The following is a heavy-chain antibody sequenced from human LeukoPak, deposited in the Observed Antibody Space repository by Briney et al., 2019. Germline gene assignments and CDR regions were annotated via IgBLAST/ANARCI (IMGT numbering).Heavy chain of an antibody. V-gene: IGHV3-30*02. CDR2: IRYDGSNK. CDR3: AKATGYLL. Sequence: PGGSLRLSCEASGFTFSSYGMHWVRQAPGKGLEWVTYIRYDGSNKYYADSVKGRFTISRDNSENTLYLQMNSLRAEDTALYYCAKATGYLLWGQGTLVTVSS. J-gene: IGHJ4*02. CDR1: GFTFSSYG. D-gene: IGHD5-18*01.